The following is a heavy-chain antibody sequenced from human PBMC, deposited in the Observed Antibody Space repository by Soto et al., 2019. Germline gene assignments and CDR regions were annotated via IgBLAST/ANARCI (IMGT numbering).Heavy chain of an antibody. D-gene: IGHD6-13*01. Sequence: PGESLKISCKGSGYSFTSYWISRVRQMPGKGLEWMGRIDPSDSYTNYSPSFQGHVTISADKSISTAYLQWSSLKASDTAMYYCARQGLAAADQYYYGMDVWGKGTTVTVSS. J-gene: IGHJ6*04. CDR1: GYSFTSYW. CDR3: ARQGLAAADQYYYGMDV. CDR2: IDPSDSYT. V-gene: IGHV5-10-1*01.